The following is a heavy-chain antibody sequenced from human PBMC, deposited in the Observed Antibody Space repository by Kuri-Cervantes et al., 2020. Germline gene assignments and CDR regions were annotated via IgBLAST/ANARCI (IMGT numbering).Heavy chain of an antibody. CDR3: ARLDYSESWFDY. CDR2: IYYNGDT. D-gene: IGHD1-26*01. J-gene: IGHJ4*02. Sequence: GSLRLSCSVSGGSISSSSYYWGWIRQPPGKGLEWMGTIYYNGDTYYNPSLKSRVTMSVDTSKNQFSLQLSSVTAADTAVYYCARLDYSESWFDYWGQGTLVTVSS. V-gene: IGHV4-39*01. CDR1: GGSISSSSYY.